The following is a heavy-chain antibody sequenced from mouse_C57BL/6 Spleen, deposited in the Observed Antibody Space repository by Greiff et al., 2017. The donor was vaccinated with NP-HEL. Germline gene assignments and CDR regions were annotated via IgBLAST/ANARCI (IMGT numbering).Heavy chain of an antibody. Sequence: EVKLQESGGGLVKPGGSLKLSCAASGFTFSDYGMHWVRQAPEKGLEWVAYISSGSSTIYYADTVKGRFTISRDNAKNTLFLQMTSLRSEDTAMYYCPRREGITTVAPLAMDYWGQGTSVTVSS. CDR3: PRREGITTVAPLAMDY. CDR1: GFTFSDYG. J-gene: IGHJ4*01. D-gene: IGHD1-1*01. V-gene: IGHV5-17*01. CDR2: ISSGSSTI.